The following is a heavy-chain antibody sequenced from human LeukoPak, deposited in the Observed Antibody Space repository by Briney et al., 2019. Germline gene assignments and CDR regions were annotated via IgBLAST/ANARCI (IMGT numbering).Heavy chain of an antibody. V-gene: IGHV4-61*01. D-gene: IGHD3-3*01. CDR3: ARVNYDFWIYYYGMDV. CDR1: GGSVSSGSYY. CDR2: IYYSGNT. J-gene: IGHJ6*02. Sequence: PSETLSLTCTVSGGSVSSGSYYWSWIRQPPGTGLEWIGYIYYSGNTNYNPSLKSRVTISVDTSKNQFSLKLSSVTAADTAVYYCARVNYDFWIYYYGMDVWGQGTTVTVSS.